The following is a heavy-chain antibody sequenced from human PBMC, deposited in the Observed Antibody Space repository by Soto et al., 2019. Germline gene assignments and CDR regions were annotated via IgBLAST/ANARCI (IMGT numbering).Heavy chain of an antibody. CDR1: GFTFSNYG. D-gene: IGHD1-26*01. CDR3: ASDLVGASDSHGLDV. V-gene: IGHV3-33*01. CDR2: IWHDGNNK. Sequence: GGSLRLSCAASGFTFSNYGMHWVRQAPGKGLEWVAIIWHDGNNKYYADSVRGRFIISRDNSKNRLYLQMNSLRAEGTAVYYCASDLVGASDSHGLDVWGQGTPVTVSS. J-gene: IGHJ6*02.